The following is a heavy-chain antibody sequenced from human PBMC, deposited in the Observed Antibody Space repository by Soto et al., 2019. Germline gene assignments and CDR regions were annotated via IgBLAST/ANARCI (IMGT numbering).Heavy chain of an antibody. CDR2: IIPIFGTA. CDR3: ARSPGRAPGFDDYYDSSGYYGAFDY. J-gene: IGHJ4*02. D-gene: IGHD3-22*01. CDR1: GGTFSSYA. Sequence: QVQLVQSGAEVQKPGSSVKVSCKASGGTFSSYAISWVRQAPGQGLEWMGGIIPIFGTANYAQKFQGRVTITADESTSTAYMELSSLRSEDTAVYYCARSPGRAPGFDDYYDSSGYYGAFDYWGQGTLVTVSS. V-gene: IGHV1-69*01.